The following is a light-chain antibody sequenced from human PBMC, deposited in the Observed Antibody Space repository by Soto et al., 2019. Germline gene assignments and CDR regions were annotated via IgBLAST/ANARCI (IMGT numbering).Light chain of an antibody. CDR1: QSASSSY. CDR2: AAS. Sequence: EIVLTQSPGTLSLSPGERATLSCRASQSASSSYLAWYQQKPGQAPRLLIYAASSRATGTPDRFSGSGSGADFTLTISRLEPEDLAVYYCQQYGSAPLAFGGGTKVEIK. V-gene: IGKV3-20*01. CDR3: QQYGSAPLA. J-gene: IGKJ4*01.